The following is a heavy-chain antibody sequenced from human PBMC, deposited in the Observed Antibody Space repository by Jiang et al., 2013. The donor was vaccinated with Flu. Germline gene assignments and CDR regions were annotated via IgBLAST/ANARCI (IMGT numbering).Heavy chain of an antibody. J-gene: IGHJ4*02. Sequence: LRLSCAASGFTFRDAWMSWVRQAPGKGLEWVGRIKSKGEGGTRDFAAPVRGRFLISRDDSKNMVHLQMDRLQIEDTAVYYCAAGVGRSDFDFWGQGTLVTVSS. D-gene: IGHD1-26*01. CDR3: AAGVGRSDFDF. CDR2: IKSKGEGGTR. CDR1: GFTFRDAW. V-gene: IGHV3-15*01.